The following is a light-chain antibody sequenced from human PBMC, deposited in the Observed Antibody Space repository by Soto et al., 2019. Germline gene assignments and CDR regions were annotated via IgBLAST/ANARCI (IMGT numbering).Light chain of an antibody. CDR1: QSVLYNSNNKNY. CDR2: LAS. V-gene: IGKV4-1*01. CDR3: QQYYNTPLFT. Sequence: DIVMTQSPDSLAVSLGERATINCKSSQSVLYNSNNKNYLAWYQQKAGQPPKLLIYLASTRESGVPDRFSGSGSGTDFTLTISSLQAEDVAVYYCQQYYNTPLFTFGPGTKVEIK. J-gene: IGKJ3*01.